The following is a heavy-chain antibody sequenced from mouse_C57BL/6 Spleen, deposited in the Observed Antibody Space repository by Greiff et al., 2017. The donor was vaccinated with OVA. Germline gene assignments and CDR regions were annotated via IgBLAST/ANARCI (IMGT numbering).Heavy chain of an antibody. V-gene: IGHV5-9*01. CDR1: GFTFSSYT. CDR2: ISGGGGNT. Sequence: EVHLVESGGGLVKPGGSLKLSCAASGFTFSSYTMSWVRQTPEKRLEWVATISGGGGNTYYPDSVKGRFTISRDNAKNTLYLQMSSLRSEDTALYYCARQGFTTVVGSWYFDVWGTGTTVTVSS. CDR3: ARQGFTTVVGSWYFDV. D-gene: IGHD1-1*01. J-gene: IGHJ1*03.